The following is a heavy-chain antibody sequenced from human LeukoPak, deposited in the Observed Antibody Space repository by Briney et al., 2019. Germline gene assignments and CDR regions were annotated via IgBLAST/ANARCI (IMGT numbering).Heavy chain of an antibody. CDR2: FDPEDGKT. Sequence: ASVKVSCKVSGYTLTELSMHWVRQAPGKGLEWMGGFDPEDGKTIYAPKFQGRVTMTEDTSTDTASMELSRLRSEATAVYYCATDPDRGYTFDYWGQGTLVTVSS. J-gene: IGHJ4*02. V-gene: IGHV1-24*01. CDR3: ATDPDRGYTFDY. D-gene: IGHD5-12*01. CDR1: GYTLTELS.